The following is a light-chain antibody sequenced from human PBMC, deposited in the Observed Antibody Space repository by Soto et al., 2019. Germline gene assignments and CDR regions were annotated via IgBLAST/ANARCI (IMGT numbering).Light chain of an antibody. CDR3: SSYAGSNNYV. V-gene: IGLV2-8*01. Sequence: QSALTQPPSASGSPGQSVTISCTGTSSVVGGYNYVSWFQQHPGKAPKLIIYEVSKRPSGVPDRFSGSKSGNTASLTVSGLQAEDEADYYCSSYAGSNNYVFGTGTKVTVL. J-gene: IGLJ1*01. CDR2: EVS. CDR1: SSVVGGYNY.